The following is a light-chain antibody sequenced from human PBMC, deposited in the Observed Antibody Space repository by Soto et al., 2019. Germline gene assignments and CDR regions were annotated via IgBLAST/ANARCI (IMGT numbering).Light chain of an antibody. CDR3: QQSYRIPWT. CDR1: QNINSY. CDR2: AAS. Sequence: DIQLTQSPSFLSASVRDRVTITCRASQNINSYLNWYQQKPGKAPKLLIYAASSLQSGVPSRFSGSGSGTDFTLTISSLQPEDFATYYCQQSYRIPWTFGQGTRVETK. J-gene: IGKJ1*01. V-gene: IGKV1-39*01.